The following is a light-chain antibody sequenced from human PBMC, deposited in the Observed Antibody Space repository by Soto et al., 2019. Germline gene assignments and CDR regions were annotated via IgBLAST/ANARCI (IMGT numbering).Light chain of an antibody. Sequence: DIVMTQSPDSLAVSLGERATVNCKSSQSVXSXXXXXXXLAWFQQNPGQPPMLLIYWASTRESGVPDRFGGXGXXXXXXXXXXXLXAEDVAVXXXXQYYGGPITFGQGTRLEIK. CDR1: QSVXSXXXXXXX. V-gene: IGKV4-1*01. CDR2: WAS. CDR3: XQYYGGPIT. J-gene: IGKJ5*01.